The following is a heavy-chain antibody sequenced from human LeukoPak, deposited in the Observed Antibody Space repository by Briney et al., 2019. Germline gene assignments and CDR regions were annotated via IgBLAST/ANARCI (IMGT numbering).Heavy chain of an antibody. CDR1: GFTFDDYA. V-gene: IGHV3-9*03. J-gene: IGHJ4*02. D-gene: IGHD6-13*01. CDR2: ISWNSGSI. CDR3: AKWLRAAAGTPYFDY. Sequence: GGSLRLSCAASGFTFDDYAMRWVRQAPGKGLEWVSGISWNSGSIGYADSVKGRFTISRDNAKNSLYLQMNSLRAEDMALYYCAKWLRAAAGTPYFDYWGQGTLVTVSS.